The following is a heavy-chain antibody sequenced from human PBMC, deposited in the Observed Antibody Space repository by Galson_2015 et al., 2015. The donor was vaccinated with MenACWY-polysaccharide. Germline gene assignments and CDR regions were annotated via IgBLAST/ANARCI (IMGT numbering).Heavy chain of an antibody. CDR1: GSRFSNSG. CDR3: AREGSRIVFHAFDT. J-gene: IGHJ3*02. Sequence: SLRLSCAASGSRFSNSGMHWARQAPGKGLEWVAVIQYDGSKIVYADSVKGRFTISRDNSKNTLLLEMNSLGAEDTAVYYCAREGSRIVFHAFDTWGQGTMVTVSS. V-gene: IGHV3-33*01. D-gene: IGHD6-13*01. CDR2: IQYDGSKI.